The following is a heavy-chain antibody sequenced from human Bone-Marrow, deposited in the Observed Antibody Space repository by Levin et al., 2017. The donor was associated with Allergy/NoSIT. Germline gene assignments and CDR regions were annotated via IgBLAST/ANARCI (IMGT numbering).Heavy chain of an antibody. D-gene: IGHD3-22*01. Sequence: GESLKISCKASGYTFTSYDINWVRQATGQGLEWMGWMNPNSGNTGYAQKFQGRVTMTRNTSISTAYMELSSLRSEDTAVYYCARGYYYDSSGYTAGDYWGQGTLVTVSS. V-gene: IGHV1-8*01. J-gene: IGHJ4*02. CDR1: GYTFTSYD. CDR2: MNPNSGNT. CDR3: ARGYYYDSSGYTAGDY.